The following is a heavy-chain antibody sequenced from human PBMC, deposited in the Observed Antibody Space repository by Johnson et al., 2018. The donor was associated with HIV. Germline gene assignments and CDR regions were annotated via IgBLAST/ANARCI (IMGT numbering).Heavy chain of an antibody. J-gene: IGHJ3*02. CDR2: IWYDGSNK. D-gene: IGHD6-13*01. Sequence: QVQLVESGGGLVKPGGSLRLSCAASGFTFTNAWMHWVRQAPGKGLEWVAVIWYDGSNKYYADSVRGRFTISRDNSKNTLYLQMNSLRAEDTAVYYCAREGEGYSSSWYDAFDIWGQGTMVTVSS. CDR1: GFTFTNAW. V-gene: IGHV3-33*08. CDR3: AREGEGYSSSWYDAFDI.